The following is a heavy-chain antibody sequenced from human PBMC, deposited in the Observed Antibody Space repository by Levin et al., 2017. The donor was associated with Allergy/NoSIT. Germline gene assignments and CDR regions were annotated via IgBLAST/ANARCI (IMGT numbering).Heavy chain of an antibody. CDR3: ARGDDYGDSPHFCFDY. V-gene: IGHV3-7*01. Sequence: GGSLRLSCAASGFTFSSYWMSWVRQAPGKGLEWVANIKQDGSEKYYVDFVKGRFTISRDNAKNSLYLQMNSLRAEDTAVYYGARGDDYGDSPHFCFDYWGQGTLVTVSS. CDR1: GFTFSSYW. J-gene: IGHJ4*02. CDR2: IKQDGSEK. D-gene: IGHD4-17*01.